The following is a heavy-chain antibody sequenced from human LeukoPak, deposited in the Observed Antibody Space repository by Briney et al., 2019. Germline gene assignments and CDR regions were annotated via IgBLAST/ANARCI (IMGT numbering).Heavy chain of an antibody. CDR3: TTGGNVLVAGTRTFDI. CDR1: GFTFNNDW. D-gene: IGHD6-19*01. CDR2: IKSKIDGGTT. V-gene: IGHV3-15*07. Sequence: KAGGSLRLSCAASGFTFNNDWMNWVRQAPGKGLEWVGRIKSKIDGGTTDYAAFVKGRFTISRDDSNNTLYLQMSSLKTEDTALYYCTTGGNVLVAGTRTFDIWGQGTVSPSLQ. J-gene: IGHJ3*02.